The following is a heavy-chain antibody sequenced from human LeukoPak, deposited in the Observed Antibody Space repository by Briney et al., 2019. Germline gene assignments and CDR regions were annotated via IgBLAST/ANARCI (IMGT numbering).Heavy chain of an antibody. CDR1: GYSISSGYY. CDR3: ARDQLAARGFDY. V-gene: IGHV4-38-2*02. CDR2: IYHSGST. Sequence: SETLSLTCTVSGYSISSGYYWGWIRQPPGKGLEWIGSIYHSGSTYYNPSLKSRVIISVDTSKNQFSLKLSSVTAADTAVYYCARDQLAARGFDYWGQGTLVTVSS. J-gene: IGHJ4*02. D-gene: IGHD6-6*01.